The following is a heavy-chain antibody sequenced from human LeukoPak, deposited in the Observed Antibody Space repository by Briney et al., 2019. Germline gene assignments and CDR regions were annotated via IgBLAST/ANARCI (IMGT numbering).Heavy chain of an antibody. CDR1: GGSISSGPYY. CDR2: IYSNGDT. V-gene: IGHV4-61*02. J-gene: IGHJ4*02. D-gene: IGHD3-16*01. Sequence: SETLSLTCTVSGGSISSGPYYWNWIRQPAGKGLEWIGRIYSNGDTDYHPSLKSRVTISLDTPKNQLSLRLSSVTAADTAVYYCARAVRGFDGGFDYWGQGTLVTVSS. CDR3: ARAVRGFDGGFDY.